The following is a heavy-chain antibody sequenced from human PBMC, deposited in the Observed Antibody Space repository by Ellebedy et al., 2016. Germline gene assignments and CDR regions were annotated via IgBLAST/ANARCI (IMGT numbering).Heavy chain of an antibody. CDR1: GFTFSSYS. J-gene: IGHJ6*02. CDR2: ISSSSSTI. CDR3: ARDLVLGSGYYLDYYGMDV. V-gene: IGHV3-48*01. Sequence: GESLKISCAASGFTFSSYSMNWVRQAPGKGLEWVSYISSSSSTIYYADSVKGRFTISRDNAKNSLYLQMNSLRAEDTAVYYCARDLVLGSGYYLDYYGMDVWGQGTTVTVSS. D-gene: IGHD3-22*01.